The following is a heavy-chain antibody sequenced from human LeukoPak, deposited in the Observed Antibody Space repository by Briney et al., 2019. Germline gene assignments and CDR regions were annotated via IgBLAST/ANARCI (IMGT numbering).Heavy chain of an antibody. CDR1: GFTFSSYW. Sequence: GSLRLSCAASGFTFSSYWMSWVRQAPGKGLEWVANIKQDGSEKYYVDSVKGRFTISRDNGKNSLYLQMNSLRAEDTAVYYCARDGYSHPHGYWGQGTLVTVSS. CDR3: ARDGYSHPHGY. V-gene: IGHV3-7*05. CDR2: IKQDGSEK. D-gene: IGHD5-18*01. J-gene: IGHJ4*02.